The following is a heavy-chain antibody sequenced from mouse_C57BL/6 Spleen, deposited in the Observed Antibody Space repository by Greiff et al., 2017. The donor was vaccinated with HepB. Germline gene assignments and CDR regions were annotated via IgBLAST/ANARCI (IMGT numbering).Heavy chain of an antibody. CDR2: ISDGGSYT. CDR1: GFTFSSYA. D-gene: IGHD2-4*01. V-gene: IGHV5-4*03. CDR3: ARAGLREGDWYFDV. J-gene: IGHJ1*03. Sequence: EVKLMESGGGLVKPGGSLKLSCAASGFTFSSYAMSWVRQTPEKRLEWVATISDGGSYTYYPDNVKGRFTISRDNAKNNLYLQMSHLKSEDTAMYYCARAGLREGDWYFDVWGTGTTVTVSS.